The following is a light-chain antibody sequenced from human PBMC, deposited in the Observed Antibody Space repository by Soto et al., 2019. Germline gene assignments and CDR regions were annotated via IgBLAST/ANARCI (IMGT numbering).Light chain of an antibody. CDR3: QQRSNWPSVT. CDR2: DAS. V-gene: IGKV3-11*01. Sequence: ESVLTQSPATLSLSPGDRATLSCRASQSITNSLAWYRNQPGQPPRLLIYDASKRATGIPARFIGSGSGTHFTLTISSLEPEDFGLYYCQQRSNWPSVTFGGGTKVEIK. J-gene: IGKJ4*01. CDR1: QSITNS.